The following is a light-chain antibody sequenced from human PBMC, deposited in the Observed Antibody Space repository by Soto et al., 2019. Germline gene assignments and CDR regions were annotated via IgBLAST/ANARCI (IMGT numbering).Light chain of an antibody. J-gene: IGKJ2*01. CDR1: QGIRND. Sequence: AIQMTQSPSSLSASVGDRVTITCRASQGIRNDLGWYQQKPGKAPKLLIYAASSLQSGVPSRFSGSGAGTDFALTISTLQPEDFATYYCLQDYTYPYTFGQGTKLEIK. V-gene: IGKV1-6*01. CDR2: AAS. CDR3: LQDYTYPYT.